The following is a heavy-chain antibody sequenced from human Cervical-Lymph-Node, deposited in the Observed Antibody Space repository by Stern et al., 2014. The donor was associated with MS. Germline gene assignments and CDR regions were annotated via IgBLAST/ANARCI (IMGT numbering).Heavy chain of an antibody. CDR2: IIGHNGVT. V-gene: IGHV1-18*01. D-gene: IGHD4-17*01. Sequence: QVQLVQSGGGVKKPGASVKVSCKTSGYTFTDYGVTWVRLAPGQGLEWLGCIIGHNGVTNDARKFQDRVTITTDTSTNTAYLELRSLRADDTAIYYCARDRANYGVFDYWGQGSRVTVSA. CDR1: GYTFTDYG. CDR3: ARDRANYGVFDY. J-gene: IGHJ4*02.